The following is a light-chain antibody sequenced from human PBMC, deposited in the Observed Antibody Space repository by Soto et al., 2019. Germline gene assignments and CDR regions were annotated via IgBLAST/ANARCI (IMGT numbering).Light chain of an antibody. J-gene: IGKJ1*01. CDR3: QQYMSYS. CDR1: QSISNC. CDR2: HAS. V-gene: IGKV1-5*01. Sequence: DIQRTQSPSTLSASVGDRVTITCRASQSISNCLAWYQQKPGTAPKLLIYHASTLESGVPSRFSGSGSGTEFTLTISSLQPDDFATYYCQQYMSYSFGQGTKVDIK.